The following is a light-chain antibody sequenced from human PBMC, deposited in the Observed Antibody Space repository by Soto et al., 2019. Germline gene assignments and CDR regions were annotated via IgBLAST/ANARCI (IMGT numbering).Light chain of an antibody. V-gene: IGKV3-20*01. J-gene: IGKJ1*01. CDR1: QSVTSN. CDR3: QQYGVSPWT. CDR2: DTS. Sequence: EIVLTQSPAAVAVSPGEGPTLSSRASQSVTSNLAWYQQKRGQAPRLLMYDTSNRATGIPDRFSGSGSGTDFTLTISRLEPEDFAVYYCQQYGVSPWTFGQGTKVDI.